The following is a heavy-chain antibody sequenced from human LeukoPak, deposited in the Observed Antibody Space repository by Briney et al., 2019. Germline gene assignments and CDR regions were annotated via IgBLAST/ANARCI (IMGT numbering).Heavy chain of an antibody. J-gene: IGHJ4*02. Sequence: SGRSLRLSCAASGFTFRSSGMHWVRQAPGKGLEWVAVISYDGSITEYADSVKGRFTISRDNAKNSLYLQMNSLRAEDTAVYYCARDRLDIVATRSGFDYWGQGTLVTVSS. V-gene: IGHV3-33*08. CDR1: GFTFRSSG. D-gene: IGHD5-12*01. CDR2: ISYDGSIT. CDR3: ARDRLDIVATRSGFDY.